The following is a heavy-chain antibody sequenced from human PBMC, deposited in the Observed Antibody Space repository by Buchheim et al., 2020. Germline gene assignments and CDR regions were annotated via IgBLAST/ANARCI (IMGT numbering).Heavy chain of an antibody. CDR1: GGSISSYY. Sequence: QVQLQESGPGLVKPSETLSLTCTVSGGSISSYYWSWIRQPPGGGLECIAYIHYSGSTNYNPSLKSRVTISVDSSKHQFSLKVSSVTAADTAVYYCARQGHYGDYDNWGQGTL. CDR3: ARQGHYGDYDN. D-gene: IGHD4-17*01. J-gene: IGHJ4*02. CDR2: IHYSGST. V-gene: IGHV4-59*08.